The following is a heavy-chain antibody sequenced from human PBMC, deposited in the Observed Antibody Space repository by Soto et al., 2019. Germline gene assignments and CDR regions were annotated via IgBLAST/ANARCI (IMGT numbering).Heavy chain of an antibody. CDR2: ISGSGGST. Sequence: VSLRLSCAASGFTFSSYAMSWVRQAPGEGLEWVSAISGSGGSTYYADSVKGRFTISRDNSKNTLYLQMNSLRAEDTAVYYCAKGDPYRDHRLFEYWGKGPLVTVSS. J-gene: IGHJ4*02. CDR1: GFTFSSYA. V-gene: IGHV3-23*01. CDR3: AKGDPYRDHRLFEY. D-gene: IGHD4-17*01.